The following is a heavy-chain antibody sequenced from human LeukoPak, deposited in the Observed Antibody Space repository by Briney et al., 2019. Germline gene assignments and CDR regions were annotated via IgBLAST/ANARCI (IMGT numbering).Heavy chain of an antibody. V-gene: IGHV3-33*01. Sequence: PGGSLRLSCAASGFTFSTYAMRWVRQAPGKGLEWVAVIWYDGSNKHYADSVKGRFTISRDNSKNTLYLQMNSLRAEDTAVYYCARAGYGAGTYYPYYFYGMDVWGQGTTVSVSS. D-gene: IGHD3-10*01. CDR3: ARAGYGAGTYYPYYFYGMDV. CDR2: IWYDGSNK. J-gene: IGHJ6*02. CDR1: GFTFSTYA.